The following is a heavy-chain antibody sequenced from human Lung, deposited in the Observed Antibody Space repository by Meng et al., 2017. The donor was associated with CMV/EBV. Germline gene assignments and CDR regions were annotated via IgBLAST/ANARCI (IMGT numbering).Heavy chain of an antibody. Sequence: ASVKVSCKPSGYSVSSSGLSWVRQAPGQGLEWMGWISGINGNTKYAEKFQGRVTVTKDFMELRSLRSDDTAVYYCARHSAIFYFDYWGQGTLVTVSS. V-gene: IGHV1-18*01. CDR1: GYSVSSSG. CDR3: ARHSAIFYFDY. CDR2: ISGINGNT. J-gene: IGHJ4*02. D-gene: IGHD6-25*01.